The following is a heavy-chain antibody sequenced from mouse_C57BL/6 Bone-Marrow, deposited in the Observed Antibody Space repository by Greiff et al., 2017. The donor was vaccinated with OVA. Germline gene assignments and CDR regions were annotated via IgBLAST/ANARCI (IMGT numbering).Heavy chain of an antibody. J-gene: IGHJ2*01. CDR2: IDPETGGT. D-gene: IGHD2-2*01. CDR3: TRWTYGYGWDYFDY. Sequence: QVQLQQSGAELVRPGASVTLSCKASGYTFTDYEMHWVKQTPVHGLEWIGAIDPETGGTAYNQKFKGKAILTADKSSSTAYMELRSLTSEDSAVYYCTRWTYGYGWDYFDYWGQGTTLTVSS. V-gene: IGHV1-15*01. CDR1: GYTFTDYE.